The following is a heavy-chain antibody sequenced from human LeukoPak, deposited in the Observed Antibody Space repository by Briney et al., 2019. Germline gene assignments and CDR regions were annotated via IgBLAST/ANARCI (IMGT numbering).Heavy chain of an antibody. CDR2: IRYDGSNK. D-gene: IGHD6-13*01. Sequence: AGGSLRLSCAASGFTFSSYGMHWVRQAPGKGLEWVAFIRYDGSNKYYADSVKGRFTISRDNSKNTLYLQMNSLRAEDTAVYYCAKTGGQQLTFDYWGQGTLVTVSS. V-gene: IGHV3-30*02. CDR1: GFTFSSYG. CDR3: AKTGGQQLTFDY. J-gene: IGHJ4*02.